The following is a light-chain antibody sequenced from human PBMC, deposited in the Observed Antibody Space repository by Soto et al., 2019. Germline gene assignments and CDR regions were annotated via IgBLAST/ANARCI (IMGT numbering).Light chain of an antibody. CDR1: NIGRKS. V-gene: IGLV3-21*02. CDR3: SSYGGFNDVL. Sequence: SYELTQPPSVSVAPGQTARITCGGTNIGRKSVHWYQQKPGQAPVVVVYDDRDRPSGIPERFSGSKSGNTASLTVAGLQAADEADYYCSSYGGFNDVLFGGGTKLTVL. CDR2: DDR. J-gene: IGLJ2*01.